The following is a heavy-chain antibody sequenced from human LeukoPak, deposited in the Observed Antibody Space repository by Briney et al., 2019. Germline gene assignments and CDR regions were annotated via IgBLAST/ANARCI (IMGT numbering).Heavy chain of an antibody. CDR1: GGSFSGYY. CDR3: ARDGAYYYYGMDV. V-gene: IGHV4-34*01. D-gene: IGHD3-10*01. Sequence: PSETLSLACAVYGGSFSGYYCSWIRQPPGKGLEWIGEINRSGSTNYNPSLKSRVTISVDTSKNQFSLKLSSVTAADTAVYYCARDGAYYYYGMDVWGQGTPVTVSS. CDR2: INRSGST. J-gene: IGHJ6*02.